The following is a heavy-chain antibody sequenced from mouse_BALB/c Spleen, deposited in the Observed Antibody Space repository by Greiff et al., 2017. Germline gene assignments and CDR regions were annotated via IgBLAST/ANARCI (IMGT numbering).Heavy chain of an antibody. Sequence: VMLVESGPGLVAPSQCLSITCTVSGFSLTSYSVHWVRQPPGKGLEWLGMIWGGGSTDYNSALKSRLSISKDNSKSQVFLKMNSLQTDDTAMYYCARNNYRYDGEAMDYWGQGTTVTVSS. D-gene: IGHD2-14*01. J-gene: IGHJ4*01. CDR1: GFSLTSYS. CDR3: ARNNYRYDGEAMDY. V-gene: IGHV2-6-4*01. CDR2: IWGGGST.